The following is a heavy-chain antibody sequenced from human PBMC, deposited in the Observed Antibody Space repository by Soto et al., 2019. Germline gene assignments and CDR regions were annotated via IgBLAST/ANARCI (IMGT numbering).Heavy chain of an antibody. D-gene: IGHD3-22*01. CDR1: GFTFSSYK. J-gene: IGHJ3*02. V-gene: IGHV3-48*03. CDR3: ASNHYDSSGYYAFDI. CDR2: SSSSGSTI. Sequence: GGSLRLSCAASGFTFSSYKMNWVRQAPGKGLEWVSYSSSSGSTIYYADSVKGRFTISRDNAKNSLYLQMNSLRAEDTAVYYCASNHYDSSGYYAFDIWGQGTMVTVSS.